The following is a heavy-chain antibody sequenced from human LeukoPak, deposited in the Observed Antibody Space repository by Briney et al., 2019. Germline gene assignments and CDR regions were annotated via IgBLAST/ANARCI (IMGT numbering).Heavy chain of an antibody. J-gene: IGHJ5*02. CDR3: ARGIRSLGELSFDRPFDP. D-gene: IGHD3-16*02. CDR2: IYYSGST. CDR1: GGSISSYY. Sequence: SETLSLTCTVSGGSISSYYWSWIRQPPGKGLEWIGYIYYSGSTNYNPSLKSRVTISVDTSKNQFSLKLSSVTAADTAVYYCARGIRSLGELSFDRPFDPWGQGTLVTVSS. V-gene: IGHV4-59*01.